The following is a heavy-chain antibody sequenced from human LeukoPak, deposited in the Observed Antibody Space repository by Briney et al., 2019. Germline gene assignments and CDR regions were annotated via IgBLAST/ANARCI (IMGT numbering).Heavy chain of an antibody. CDR3: ARAPDYSNYGAYYYYYMDV. CDR2: IYYSGST. Sequence: SETLSLTCTVSGASISSSSYYWSWIRQPPGKGLEWIGYIYYSGSTNYNPSLKSRVTISVDTSKNQFSLKLSSVTAADTAVYYCARAPDYSNYGAYYYYYMDVWGKGTTVTVSS. D-gene: IGHD4-11*01. J-gene: IGHJ6*03. V-gene: IGHV4-61*01. CDR1: GASISSSSYY.